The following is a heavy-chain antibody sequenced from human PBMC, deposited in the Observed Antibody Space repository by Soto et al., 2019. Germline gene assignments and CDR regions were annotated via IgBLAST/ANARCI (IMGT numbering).Heavy chain of an antibody. V-gene: IGHV4-59*01. Sequence: SETLSLTCTVSGGSISSYYWSFIRHPPGKGLEWIGYIYYTGNTNYNPSLKSRVTISVDTSKNQFSLKLTSLTAADTAVYYCERARTSSAVDFDYWGQGTLVTVSS. CDR3: ERARTSSAVDFDY. J-gene: IGHJ4*02. CDR2: IYYTGNT. CDR1: GGSISSYY. D-gene: IGHD6-19*01.